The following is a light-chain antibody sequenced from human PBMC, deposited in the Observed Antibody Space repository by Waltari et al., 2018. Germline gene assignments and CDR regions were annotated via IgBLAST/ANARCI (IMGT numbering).Light chain of an antibody. CDR2: WAS. V-gene: IGKV4-1*01. CDR3: QQYYRTPLT. Sequence: DIVMTTSPDCLVVSLGGRATIHYRSSQSLLYASNNKKYLAWYQQKPVQPPKVLIYWASARKSGVPDRFRGSGSGTDFTLTISSLQAEDVAVYYCQQYYRTPLTFGGGTKVVI. CDR1: QSLLYASNNKKY. J-gene: IGKJ4*01.